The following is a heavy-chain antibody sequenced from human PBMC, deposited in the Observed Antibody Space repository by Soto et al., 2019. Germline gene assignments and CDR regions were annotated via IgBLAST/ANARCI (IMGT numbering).Heavy chain of an antibody. CDR1: GFIFTSSS. J-gene: IGHJ4*02. Sequence: SVKVSCKASGFIFTSSSVQWARQARGQRLEWIGWVTVGTGNTNYAQKFQERVTITRDMSTSTAYMQLSNLRSEDTAIYYCAAGDSSGYYGGWGQGTQVTVSS. CDR3: AAGDSSGYYGG. CDR2: VTVGTGNT. D-gene: IGHD3-22*01. V-gene: IGHV1-58*01.